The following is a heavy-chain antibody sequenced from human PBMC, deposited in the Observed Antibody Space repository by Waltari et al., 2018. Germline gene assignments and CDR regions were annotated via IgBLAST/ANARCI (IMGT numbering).Heavy chain of an antibody. D-gene: IGHD6-13*01. J-gene: IGHJ5*02. CDR3: AAATIAAAGRAGWFDP. CDR1: VGSLSTHY. V-gene: IGHV4-59*07. Sequence: QVQLQESGPGLVKPSDTLPLPCTVSVGSLSTHYWSWIRQPPGKGLEWIGYIYYSGSTNYNPSLKSRVTISVDTSKNQFSLKLSSVTAADTAVYYCAAATIAAAGRAGWFDPWGQGTLVTVSS. CDR2: IYYSGST.